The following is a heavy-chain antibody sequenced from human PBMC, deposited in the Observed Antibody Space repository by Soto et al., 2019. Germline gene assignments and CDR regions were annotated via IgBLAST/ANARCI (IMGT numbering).Heavy chain of an antibody. J-gene: IGHJ6*02. CDR2: IIPLFGTT. CDR3: AAELGFGKLSVV. Sequence: QVQVVQSGVEVRRPGSSVKASCKASGDTFKNCVISWVRQAPGQGLEWMGGIIPLFGTTDFAQRFQGRLTITTDESTTTAHMELSRLRSEDTATYYCAAELGFGKLSVVWGQGTTVIVSS. V-gene: IGHV1-69*01. CDR1: GDTFKNCV. D-gene: IGHD3-10*01.